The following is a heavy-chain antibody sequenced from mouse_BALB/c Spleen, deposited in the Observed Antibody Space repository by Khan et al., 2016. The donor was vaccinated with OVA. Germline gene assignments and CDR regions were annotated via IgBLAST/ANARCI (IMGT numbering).Heavy chain of an antibody. CDR1: GYSITSDYA. V-gene: IGHV3-2*02. J-gene: IGHJ4*01. D-gene: IGHD4-1*01. CDR3: ASELGRYYAMDD. Sequence: EVQLQESGPGLVKPSQSLSLTCTVTGYSITSDYAWNWIRQFPGNKLEWMGYISYSGSPTYNPSLISRISITRDTSKDQFFLQLKYVTSEDTATDDCASELGRYYAMDDWGQGTSVTVSS. CDR2: ISYSGSP.